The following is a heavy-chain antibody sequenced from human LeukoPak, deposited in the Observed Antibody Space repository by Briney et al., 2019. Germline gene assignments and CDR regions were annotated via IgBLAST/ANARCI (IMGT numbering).Heavy chain of an antibody. Sequence: GGSLRLSCAASGFTFSNYAMSWVRQAPGKGLEGVSIISLTGGSTYYADSVKGRFTISRDNSKNTLYLHINSLRAEDTARYYCVRRGSYFDYWGQGTLVAVSS. J-gene: IGHJ4*02. CDR1: GFTFSNYA. CDR2: ISLTGGST. V-gene: IGHV3-23*01. D-gene: IGHD6-6*01. CDR3: VRRGSYFDY.